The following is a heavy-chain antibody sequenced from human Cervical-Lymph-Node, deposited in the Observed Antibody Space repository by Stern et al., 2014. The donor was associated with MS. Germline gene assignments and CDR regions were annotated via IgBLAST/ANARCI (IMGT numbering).Heavy chain of an antibody. J-gene: IGHJ6*02. CDR3: ARVPLSDYADSFAMDV. CDR2: ISGHNGNT. D-gene: IGHD5-12*01. V-gene: IGHV1-18*01. Sequence: QVQLLQSGAEVKKPGASVKVSCKASGYTFSTYDITWVRQAPGQGLEWMGYISGHNGNTDYAQNFQGRVTMTADTSTSTAYMELRALTFDDTAVYYCARVPLSDYADSFAMDVWGQGTAVTVS. CDR1: GYTFSTYD.